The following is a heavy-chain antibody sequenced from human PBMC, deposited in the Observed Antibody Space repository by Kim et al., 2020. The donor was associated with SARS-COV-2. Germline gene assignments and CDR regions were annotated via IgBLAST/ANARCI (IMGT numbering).Heavy chain of an antibody. CDR3: ARDPTGYSYGWGPLTYPFDY. CDR2: ISAYNGNT. V-gene: IGHV1-18*01. Sequence: ASVKVSCKASGYTFTSYGISWVRQAPGQGLEWMGWISAYNGNTNYAQKLQGRVTMTTDTSTSTAYMELRSLRSDDTAVYYCARDPTGYSYGWGPLTYPFDYWGQGTLVTVSS. D-gene: IGHD5-18*01. CDR1: GYTFTSYG. J-gene: IGHJ4*02.